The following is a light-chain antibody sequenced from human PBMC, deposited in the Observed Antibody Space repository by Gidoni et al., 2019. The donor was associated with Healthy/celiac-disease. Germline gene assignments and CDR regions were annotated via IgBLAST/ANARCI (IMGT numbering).Light chain of an antibody. CDR3: QQDGSP. J-gene: IGKJ4*01. CDR2: GAS. CDR1: QSVRSSY. V-gene: IGKV3-20*01. Sequence: IVLTQSPGTLPLSAGERATLSCRASQSVRSSYLAWYQQKPGQAPRLLIYGASSRATGISDRFSCSGSGTDFTLTISRLEPEDFAVYYCQQDGSPFGGGTKVEIK.